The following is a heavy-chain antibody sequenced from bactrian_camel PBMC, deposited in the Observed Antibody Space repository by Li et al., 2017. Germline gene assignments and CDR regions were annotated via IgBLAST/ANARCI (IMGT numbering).Heavy chain of an antibody. D-gene: IGHD5*01. J-gene: IGHJ4*01. CDR3: TKGTGWGPGFAE. Sequence: VQLVESGGGLVRPEGSLRLSCAASGFAFMNYWMYWVRQAPGKGLEWASTINSGGGATYYADSVKGRFTTSRDNAKNTLYLQMNSLKPEDTAMYYCTKGTGWGPGFAEWGQGTQVTVS. V-gene: IGHV3S1*01. CDR1: GFAFMNYW. CDR2: INSGGGAT.